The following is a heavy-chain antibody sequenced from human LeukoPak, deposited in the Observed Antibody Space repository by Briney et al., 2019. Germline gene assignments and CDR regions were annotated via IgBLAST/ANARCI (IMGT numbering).Heavy chain of an antibody. CDR3: VRTPPNWGFDY. V-gene: IGHV1-8*01. CDR2: MSPNSGDT. CDR1: GYTFTSHD. Sequence: ASVKVSCKASGYTFTSHDINLVRQATGQALEWLGWMSPNSGDTGYAQKFQGRVTMTSDSSISTAYMELSSLRSEDTAIYYCVRTPPNWGFDYWGQGTLVTVSS. J-gene: IGHJ4*02. D-gene: IGHD7-27*01.